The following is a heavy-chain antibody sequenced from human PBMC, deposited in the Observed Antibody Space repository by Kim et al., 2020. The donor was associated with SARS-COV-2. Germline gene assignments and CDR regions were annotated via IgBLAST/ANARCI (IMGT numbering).Heavy chain of an antibody. CDR2: IYTDGSGT. V-gene: IGHV3-23*03. CDR3: AKNTVITPADS. D-gene: IGHD4-17*01. CDR1: GFTFSKYA. J-gene: IGHJ4*02. Sequence: GGSLRLSCAASGFTFSKYAMTWVRQAPGKGVEWVSIIYTDGSGTFYADSVRGRFVISRDNSKDTLYLQMHDLRVEDTAVYYCAKNTVITPADSWGQGTLV.